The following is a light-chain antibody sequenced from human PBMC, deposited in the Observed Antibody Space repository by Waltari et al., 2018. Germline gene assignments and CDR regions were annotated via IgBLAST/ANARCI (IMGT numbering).Light chain of an antibody. CDR3: QHYGGSLWT. V-gene: IGKV3-20*01. CDR1: QSVSSRY. Sequence: TLSXXXXXRXXXXCRASQSVSSRYLAWYQQKSGQAPRLLIYGASSRATGIPDRFSGSGSGTDFTLTISRLEPEDFAVYYCQHYGGSLWTFGQGTKVEIK. J-gene: IGKJ1*01. CDR2: GAS.